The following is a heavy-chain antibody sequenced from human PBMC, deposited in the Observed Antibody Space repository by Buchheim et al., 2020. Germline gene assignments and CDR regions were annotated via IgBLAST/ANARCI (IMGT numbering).Heavy chain of an antibody. J-gene: IGHJ6*02. D-gene: IGHD6-19*01. V-gene: IGHV3-48*04. CDR1: GFTFSSYS. Sequence: EVQLVESGGGLVQPGGSLRLSCAASGFTFSSYSMSWVRQAPGKGLEWVSYISSSSSTIYYADSVKGRFTISRDNAKNSLYLQMNSLRAEDTAVYYCATALVAGNYYYYGMDVWGQGTT. CDR2: ISSSSSTI. CDR3: ATALVAGNYYYYGMDV.